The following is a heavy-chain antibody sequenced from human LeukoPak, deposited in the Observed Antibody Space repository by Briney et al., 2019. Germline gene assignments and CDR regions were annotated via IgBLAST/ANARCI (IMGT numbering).Heavy chain of an antibody. CDR1: GGSVSSYN. D-gene: IGHD3-16*01. Sequence: PSETLSLTCTVSGGSVSSYNWSWMRQSPGKGLEWIGYVYYSGSTNYNPALKSRVTISLDTSENQFSLKLSSVTDADTAVYYCARGLALPGYYYYMDVWGKGTTVTVSS. CDR2: VYYSGST. V-gene: IGHV4-59*02. J-gene: IGHJ6*03. CDR3: ARGLALPGYYYYMDV.